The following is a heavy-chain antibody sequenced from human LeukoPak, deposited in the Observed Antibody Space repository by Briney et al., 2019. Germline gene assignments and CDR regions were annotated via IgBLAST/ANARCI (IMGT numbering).Heavy chain of an antibody. D-gene: IGHD2-21*01. CDR2: INHSGST. Sequence: SETLSLTCAVYGGSFSGYYWSWIRQPPGKGLEWIGEINHSGSTNYNPSLKSRVTISVDTSKNQFSLKLSSVTAADTAVYYCARICAPIHRKYYYYYYYMDVWGKGTTVTISS. CDR3: ARICAPIHRKYYYYYYYMDV. V-gene: IGHV4-34*01. J-gene: IGHJ6*03. CDR1: GGSFSGYY.